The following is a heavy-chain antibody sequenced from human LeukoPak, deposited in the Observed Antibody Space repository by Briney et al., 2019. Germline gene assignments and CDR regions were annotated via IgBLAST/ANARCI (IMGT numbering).Heavy chain of an antibody. J-gene: IGHJ3*02. D-gene: IGHD2-21*02. Sequence: GGSLRLSCAASGFTFSSYSMNWVRQAPGKGLEWVSSISSSSSYVYYADSVKGRFTISRDNAKNSLYLQMNSLRAEDTAVYYCARDSGYCGGDCYSGAFDIWGQGTMVTVSS. CDR1: GFTFSSYS. CDR3: ARDSGYCGGDCYSGAFDI. V-gene: IGHV3-21*01. CDR2: ISSSSSYV.